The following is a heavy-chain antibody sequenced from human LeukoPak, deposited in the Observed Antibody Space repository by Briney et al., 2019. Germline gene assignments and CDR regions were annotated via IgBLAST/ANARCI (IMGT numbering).Heavy chain of an antibody. J-gene: IGHJ4*02. CDR1: GFTFSSYD. D-gene: IGHD4-17*01. Sequence: PGGSLRLSCAASGFTFSSYDMHWVRQTTGKGLEWVSAIGTAGETYYPGSVKGRFTISRENAKNSLYLHINSLRAGDTAVYYCAILTAVTTGSWGQGILVTVSS. CDR2: IGTAGET. V-gene: IGHV3-13*01. CDR3: AILTAVTTGS.